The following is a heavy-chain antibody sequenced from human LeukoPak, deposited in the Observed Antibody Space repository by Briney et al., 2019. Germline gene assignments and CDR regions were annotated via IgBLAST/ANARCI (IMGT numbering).Heavy chain of an antibody. CDR1: GGTFSSYA. Sequence: ASVKVSCKASGGTFSSYAISLVRQAPGQGLEWMGGIIPIFGTANYAQKFQGRVTITTDESTSTAYMELSSLRSEDTAVYYCAREPIVVGPKGYFDYWGQGTLVTVSS. CDR3: AREPIVVGPKGYFDY. J-gene: IGHJ4*02. V-gene: IGHV1-69*05. CDR2: IIPIFGTA. D-gene: IGHD3-22*01.